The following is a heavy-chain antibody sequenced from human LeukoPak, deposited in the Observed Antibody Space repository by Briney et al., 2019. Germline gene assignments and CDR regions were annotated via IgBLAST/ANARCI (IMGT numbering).Heavy chain of an antibody. D-gene: IGHD3-10*01. V-gene: IGHV3-30*02. J-gene: IGHJ5*02. CDR3: ARASGPYYYGEGRHYAQWFDP. CDR1: GFTFRSYG. Sequence: GGSLRLSCAAPGFTFRSYGMHWVRQAPGKGLEWVAFIRYDGDNKYYADVEGRFTISRDDSKNTLYLQMNSLRVEDTAVYYCARASGPYYYGEGRHYAQWFDPWGQGTLVAVSS. CDR2: IRYDGDNK.